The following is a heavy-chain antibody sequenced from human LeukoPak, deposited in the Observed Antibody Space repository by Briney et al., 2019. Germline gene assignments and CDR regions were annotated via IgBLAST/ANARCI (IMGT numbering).Heavy chain of an antibody. J-gene: IGHJ3*02. V-gene: IGHV3-23*01. CDR2: ISGSGGST. CDR1: GFTFSSYA. D-gene: IGHD3-16*01. CDR3: ANARWGQGGPFDI. Sequence: PGGSLRLSCAASGFTFSSYAMSWVRQAPGKGLEWVSAISGSGGSTYYADSVKGRFTISRDNSKNTLYLQMNSLRAEDTAVYYCANARWGQGGPFDIWGQGTMVTVSS.